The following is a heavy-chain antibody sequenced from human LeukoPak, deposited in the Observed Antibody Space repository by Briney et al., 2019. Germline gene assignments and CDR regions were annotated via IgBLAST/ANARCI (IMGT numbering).Heavy chain of an antibody. CDR2: INQDERDR. CDR3: ARVRVEDIVVVPAARNDAFDI. J-gene: IGHJ3*02. V-gene: IGHV3-7*01. CDR1: GFTFRSHW. Sequence: GGSLRLSCGASGFTFRSHWMSWVRQAPGKGLEWVANINQDERDRYYVDSVKGRFTISRDNAKNSVYLQMNSLRAEDTAVYYCARVRVEDIVVVPAARNDAFDIWGQGTMVTVSS. D-gene: IGHD2-2*01.